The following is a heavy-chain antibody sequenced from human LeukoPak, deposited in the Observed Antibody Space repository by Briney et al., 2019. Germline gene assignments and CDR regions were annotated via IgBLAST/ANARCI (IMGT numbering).Heavy chain of an antibody. CDR2: IYHSGST. D-gene: IGHD6-6*01. J-gene: IGHJ4*02. CDR1: GGSISRSNYY. V-gene: IGHV4-39*01. CDR3: ARPRREYSSSSSFDY. Sequence: PSETLSLTCTVSGGSISRSNYYWGWIRQPPGKGLEWIGSIYHSGSTYYNPSLKSRVTISVDTSKNQFSLKLRSVTAADTALYYCARPRREYSSSSSFDYWGQGTLVTVSS.